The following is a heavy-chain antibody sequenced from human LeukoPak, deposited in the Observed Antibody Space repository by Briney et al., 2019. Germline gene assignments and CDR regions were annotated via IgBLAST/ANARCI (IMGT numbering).Heavy chain of an antibody. J-gene: IGHJ4*02. CDR2: IYTSGST. D-gene: IGHD6-19*01. Sequence: SETLSLTCTVSGGSITGYYWSWIRRPPGKGLEWIGYIYTSGSTNYNPSLKSRVTISVNTSKNQFSLKLSSVTAADTAVYYCASLVAVAGTRVERWGQGTLVTVSS. CDR3: ASLVAVAGTRVER. V-gene: IGHV4-4*09. CDR1: GGSITGYY.